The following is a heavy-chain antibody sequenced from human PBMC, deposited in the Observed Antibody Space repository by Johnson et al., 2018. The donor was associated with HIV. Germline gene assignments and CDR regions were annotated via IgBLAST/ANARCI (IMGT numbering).Heavy chain of an antibody. J-gene: IGHJ3*02. CDR1: GLSFSNFG. CDR3: ARAWRAPPDYGGNPGAFDI. CDR2: ISFDGNLK. V-gene: IGHV3-30*03. Sequence: QVQLVESGGGVVQPGKSLTLSCVGSGLSFSNFGIHWVRQAPGKGPEWVAVISFDGNLKKYADSVKGRFTISRDNSKNTLYLQMGSLRAEDMAVYYCARAWRAPPDYGGNPGAFDIWGQGTMVTVSS. D-gene: IGHD4-23*01.